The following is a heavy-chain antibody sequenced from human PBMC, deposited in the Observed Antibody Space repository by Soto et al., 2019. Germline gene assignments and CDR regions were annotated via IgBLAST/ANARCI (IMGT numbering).Heavy chain of an antibody. CDR3: ASREAAYFDY. J-gene: IGHJ4*02. CDR1: GGSISSSYW. CDR2: IYHSGSI. D-gene: IGHD1-26*01. Sequence: QVQLQESGPGLVKPSGTLSLTCAVSGGSISSSYWWSWVRQPPGKGLEWIGEIYHSGSINYNPSLKSRVTTSVDKSKNHFSPELRSVTAADTAVYYCASREAAYFDYWGQGTLVTVSS. V-gene: IGHV4-4*02.